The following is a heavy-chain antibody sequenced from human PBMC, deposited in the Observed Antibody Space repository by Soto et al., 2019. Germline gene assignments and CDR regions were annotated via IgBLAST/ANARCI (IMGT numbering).Heavy chain of an antibody. Sequence: ASVKVSCKASGYTFTSYGISWVRQAPGQGLEWMGWISAYNGNTNYAQKLQGRVTMTTDTSTSTAYMELRSLRSDDTAVYYCARDPKIAVAGYDAFDIWGQGTMVTVSS. J-gene: IGHJ3*02. CDR1: GYTFTSYG. D-gene: IGHD6-19*01. V-gene: IGHV1-18*01. CDR2: ISAYNGNT. CDR3: ARDPKIAVAGYDAFDI.